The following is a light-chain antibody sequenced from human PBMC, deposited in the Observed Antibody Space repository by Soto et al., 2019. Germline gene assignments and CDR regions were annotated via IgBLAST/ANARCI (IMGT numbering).Light chain of an antibody. Sequence: DIQMTQSPSSLSASVGDRVTITCQASQDISNYLNWYQQKPGKAPKLLIYYASNLENGVPSRFSGSVSGTDFTFTITSLQPEDIATYYCQQYDNLPLTFGGGTKVEIK. CDR3: QQYDNLPLT. J-gene: IGKJ4*01. CDR2: YAS. V-gene: IGKV1-33*01. CDR1: QDISNY.